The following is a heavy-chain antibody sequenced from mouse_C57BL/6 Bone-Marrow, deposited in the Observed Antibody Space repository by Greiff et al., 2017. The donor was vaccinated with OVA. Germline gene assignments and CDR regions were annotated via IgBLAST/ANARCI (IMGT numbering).Heavy chain of an antibody. Sequence: QVQLQQPGAELVMPGASVKLSCKASGYTFTSYWMHWVKQRPGQGLEWIGEIDPSDSYTNYNQKFKGKSTLTVDKSSSTAYMQLSSRTSEDSAVYYCARARRDGAMDYWGQGTSVTVSS. D-gene: IGHD3-1*01. CDR1: GYTFTSYW. V-gene: IGHV1-69*01. CDR2: IDPSDSYT. CDR3: ARARRDGAMDY. J-gene: IGHJ4*01.